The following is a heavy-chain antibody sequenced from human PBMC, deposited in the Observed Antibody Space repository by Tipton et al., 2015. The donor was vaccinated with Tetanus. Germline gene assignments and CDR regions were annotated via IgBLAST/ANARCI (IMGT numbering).Heavy chain of an antibody. CDR2: VYYSGDT. D-gene: IGHD6-6*01. V-gene: IGHV4-31*03. CDR3: ARDQGGGRVVRLTWFAP. Sequence: TLSLTCTVSGGSISSGGFFWNWLRQSPGKGLEWIGYVYYSGDTYYNPSFKSRVTISVDTSKNQFSLDLYSVTAADTAVYYCARDQGGGRVVRLTWFAPWGQGTLVTVSS. J-gene: IGHJ5*02. CDR1: GGSISSGGFF.